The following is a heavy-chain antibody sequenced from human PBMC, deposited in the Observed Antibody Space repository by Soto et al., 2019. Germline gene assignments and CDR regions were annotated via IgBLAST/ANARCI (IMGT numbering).Heavy chain of an antibody. CDR1: GFTFSSYG. V-gene: IGHV3-33*01. D-gene: IGHD3-22*01. CDR2: IWYDGSNK. J-gene: IGHJ4*02. CDR3: ARDPSLSPYYYDSSGYIKGPYFDY. Sequence: VGSLRLSCAASGFTFSSYGMHWVRQAPGKGLEWVAVIWYDGSNKYYADSVKGRFTISRDNSKNTLYLQMNSLRAEDTAVYYCARDPSLSPYYYDSSGYIKGPYFDYWGQGTLVTVSS.